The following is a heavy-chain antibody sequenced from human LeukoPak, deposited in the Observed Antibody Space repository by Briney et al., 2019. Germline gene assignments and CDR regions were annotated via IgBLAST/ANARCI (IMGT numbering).Heavy chain of an antibody. CDR3: ARGSLGYCSGGSCYLAYYFDY. D-gene: IGHD2-15*01. V-gene: IGHV4-30-2*01. CDR2: VYHSGST. CDR1: GGSISSGGYS. Sequence: SQTLSLTCAVSGGSISSGGYSWSWVRQPPGKGLEWIGYVYHSGSTYYSPSLKSRVTISVDRSKNQFSLKLSSVTAADTAVYYCARGSLGYCSGGSCYLAYYFDYWGQGTLVTVSS. J-gene: IGHJ4*02.